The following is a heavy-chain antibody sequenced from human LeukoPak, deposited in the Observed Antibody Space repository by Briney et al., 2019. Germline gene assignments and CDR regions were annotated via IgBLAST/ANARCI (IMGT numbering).Heavy chain of an antibody. CDR1: GGSISSSSYF. Sequence: PSETLSLTCTASGGSISSSSYFWGWIRQPPGKGLEWIGNIYYSGSTYYNPSLKSRVTISVDTSKNHFSLNLSSVTAADTAVYYCARELWFGEFPPAAFDYWGQGTLVTVSS. D-gene: IGHD3-10*01. V-gene: IGHV4-39*02. J-gene: IGHJ4*02. CDR2: IYYSGST. CDR3: ARELWFGEFPPAAFDY.